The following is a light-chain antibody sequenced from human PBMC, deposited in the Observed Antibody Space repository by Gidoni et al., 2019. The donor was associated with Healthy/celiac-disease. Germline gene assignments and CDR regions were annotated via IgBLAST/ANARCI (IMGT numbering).Light chain of an antibody. V-gene: IGKV1-9*01. CDR3: QQLNSYPRT. J-gene: IGKJ1*01. CDR1: QGISSY. CDR2: AAS. Sequence: DIQLPQSPSFLSASVGESVTITCRASQGISSYLPWYQQKPGKAPKLLIYAASTLQSGVPSRFSGSGSGTEFTLTISSLQPEDFATYYCQQLNSYPRTFGQGTKVEIK.